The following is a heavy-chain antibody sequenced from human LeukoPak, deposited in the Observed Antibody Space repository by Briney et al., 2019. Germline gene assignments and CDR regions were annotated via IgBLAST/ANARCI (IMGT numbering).Heavy chain of an antibody. CDR2: INPSGGST. D-gene: IGHD3-10*01. CDR3: ATDRGDVFDI. Sequence: ASVKVSCKASGYTFINYYMHWVRQAPGQGLEWMGIINPSGGSTSYAQKFQGRVTMTRDTSTSTVYMELSSLGSEDTAVYYCATDRGDVFDIWGQGTMVTVSS. CDR1: GYTFINYY. J-gene: IGHJ3*02. V-gene: IGHV1-46*01.